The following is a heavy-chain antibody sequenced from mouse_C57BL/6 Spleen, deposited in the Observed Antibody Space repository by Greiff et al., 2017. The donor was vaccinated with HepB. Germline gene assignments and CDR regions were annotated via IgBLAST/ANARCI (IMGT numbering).Heavy chain of an antibody. CDR3: ARGDYYGSSLRTPWYFDV. CDR1: GYTFTSYW. CDR2: IYPGSGST. V-gene: IGHV1-55*01. D-gene: IGHD1-1*01. J-gene: IGHJ1*03. Sequence: QVQLQQPGAELVEPGASVKMSCKASGYTFTSYWTTGVKQRPGQGLEWIGDIYPGSGSTNYNEKFKSKATLTVDTSSSTAYTQLSILTSEDSAVYYCARGDYYGSSLRTPWYFDVWGTGTTVIDSS.